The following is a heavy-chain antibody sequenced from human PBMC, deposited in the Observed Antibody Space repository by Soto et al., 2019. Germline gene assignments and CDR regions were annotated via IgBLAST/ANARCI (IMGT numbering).Heavy chain of an antibody. CDR2: ISGSGGRT. CDR3: AKDGVFYGMDV. V-gene: IGHV3-23*01. D-gene: IGHD3-16*01. J-gene: IGHJ6*02. Sequence: EVQLLESGGGLVQPGGSLRLSCAASGFTFSRYAMSWVRQAPGKGLEWVSSISGSGGRTYYADSVKGRFTISRDNSKNTLDLQMKSLRAEDTAVYYCAKDGVFYGMDVWGQGTTVTVSS. CDR1: GFTFSRYA.